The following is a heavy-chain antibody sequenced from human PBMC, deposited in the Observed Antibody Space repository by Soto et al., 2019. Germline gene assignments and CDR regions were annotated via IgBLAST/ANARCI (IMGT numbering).Heavy chain of an antibody. Sequence: ASVKVSCKASGGTLSSYAISWVRQAPGQGLEWMGRIIPSGGSASYAQKFQGRVTMTRDTSTSTVYMELSSLRSEDTAVYYCARVPSIAGGGEFDYWGQGTLVTVSS. CDR2: IIPSGGSA. CDR3: ARVPSIAGGGEFDY. J-gene: IGHJ4*02. V-gene: IGHV1-46*01. D-gene: IGHD6-6*01. CDR1: GGTLSSYA.